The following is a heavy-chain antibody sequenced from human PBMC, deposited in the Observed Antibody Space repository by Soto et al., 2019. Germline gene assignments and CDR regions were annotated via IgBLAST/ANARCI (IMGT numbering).Heavy chain of an antibody. CDR1: GGSISSGGYY. CDR2: IYYSGST. J-gene: IGHJ3*02. Sequence: PSETLSLTCTVSGGSISSGGYYWSWIRQHPGKGLEWIGYIYYSGSTYYNPSLKSRVTISVDTSKNQFSLKLSSVTAADTAVYYCARTGATDAFDIWGQGTMVTVSS. V-gene: IGHV4-30-4*08. D-gene: IGHD3-10*01. CDR3: ARTGATDAFDI.